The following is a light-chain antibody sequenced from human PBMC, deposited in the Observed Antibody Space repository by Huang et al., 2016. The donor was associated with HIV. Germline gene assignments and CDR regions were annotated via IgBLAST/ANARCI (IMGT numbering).Light chain of an antibody. J-gene: IGKJ2*01. CDR2: ATS. Sequence: DIQMTQSPSSLSASVGDRVTITCRASQNIANYLNWYQQKPGKAPKVLIYATSTLQRGVPSRVSGSGSGTDFTLTITSLQPDDFATYYCQQSYTTPQMYTFGQG. V-gene: IGKV1-39*01. CDR1: QNIANY. CDR3: QQSYTTPQMYT.